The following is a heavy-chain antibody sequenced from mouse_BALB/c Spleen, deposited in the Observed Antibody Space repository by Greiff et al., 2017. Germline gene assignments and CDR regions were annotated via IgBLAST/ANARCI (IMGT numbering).Heavy chain of an antibody. Sequence: EVKLVESGGGLVQPGGSRKLSCAASGFTFSSFGMHWVRQAPEKGLEWVAYISSGSSTIYYADTVKGRFTISRDNPKNTLFLQMTSLRSEDTAMYYCARFFGYGGDYAMDYWGQGTSVTVSS. J-gene: IGHJ4*01. CDR2: ISSGSSTI. D-gene: IGHD2-2*01. CDR1: GFTFSSFG. V-gene: IGHV5-17*02. CDR3: ARFFGYGGDYAMDY.